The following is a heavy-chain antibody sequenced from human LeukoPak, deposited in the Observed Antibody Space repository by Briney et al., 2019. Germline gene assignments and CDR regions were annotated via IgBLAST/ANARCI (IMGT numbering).Heavy chain of an antibody. Sequence: PGGSLRLSCAASGFTFSSYAMSWVRQAPGKGLEWVSVISGSGGSTYYADSVKGRFTISRDNSKNTLYLQMNSLRAEDTAVYYCAKMTGLWSGYPDYWGQGTLVTVSS. CDR3: AKMTGLWSGYPDY. CDR2: ISGSGGST. CDR1: GFTFSSYA. D-gene: IGHD3-3*01. V-gene: IGHV3-23*01. J-gene: IGHJ4*02.